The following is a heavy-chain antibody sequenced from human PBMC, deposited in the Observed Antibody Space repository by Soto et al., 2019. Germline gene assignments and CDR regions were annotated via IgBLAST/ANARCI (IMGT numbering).Heavy chain of an antibody. CDR3: ARRVQVWLPDYYGMDV. J-gene: IGHJ6*02. V-gene: IGHV1-18*01. CDR2: ISTLNGNT. Sequence: QAQLVQSGAEVKKPGASVNVSCKASGYDYVTYAITWVRQRPGQGLEWMGWISTLNGNTNYAQNFQGRVTMTTETSTRIVHLELRSLRSDDTAVYYCARRVQVWLPDYYGMDVWGQGTTVTVSS. CDR1: GYDYVTYA. D-gene: IGHD5-18*01.